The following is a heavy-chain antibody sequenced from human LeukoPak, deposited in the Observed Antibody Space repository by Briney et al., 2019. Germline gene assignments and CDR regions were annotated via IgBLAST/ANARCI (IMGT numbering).Heavy chain of an antibody. D-gene: IGHD3-10*02. CDR1: GFSFSNYW. V-gene: IGHV3-74*01. CDR2: INDDGSSA. J-gene: IGHJ6*04. Sequence: PGGSLRLSCAASGFSFSNYWMHWVRQAPGKGLVWLSRINDDGSSANSADYVKGRFTISRDNAKNSLYLQMNSLRAEDTAVYYCAELGITMIGGVWGKGTTVTISS. CDR3: AELGITMIGGV.